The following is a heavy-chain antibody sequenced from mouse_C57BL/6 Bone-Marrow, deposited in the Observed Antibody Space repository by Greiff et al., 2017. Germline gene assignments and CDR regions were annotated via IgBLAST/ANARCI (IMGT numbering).Heavy chain of an antibody. CDR1: GYTFTSYW. Sequence: QVQLQQSGAELVKPGASVKLSCKASGYTFTSYWIHWVKQRPGQGLEWIGMIHPNSGSTNYNEKFKSKATLTVDKASSTAYMQLSSLTSEDSAVYYCARFPYYGSSYLDYWGQGTTLTVSS. V-gene: IGHV1-64*01. J-gene: IGHJ2*01. CDR2: IHPNSGST. D-gene: IGHD1-1*01. CDR3: ARFPYYGSSYLDY.